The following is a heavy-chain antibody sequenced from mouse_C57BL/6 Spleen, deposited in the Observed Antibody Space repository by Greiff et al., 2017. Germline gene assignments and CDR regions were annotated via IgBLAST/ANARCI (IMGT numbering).Heavy chain of an antibody. V-gene: IGHV1-42*01. Sequence: EVQLQQSGPELVKPGASVKISCKASGYSFTGYYMNWVKQSPEKSLEWIGEINPSTGGTTYNQKFKAKATLTVDKSSSTAYMQLKSLTSEDSAVYYCARAQKNYYFDYWGQGATLTVSS. J-gene: IGHJ2*01. CDR2: INPSTGGT. CDR1: GYSFTGYY. CDR3: ARAQKNYYFDY.